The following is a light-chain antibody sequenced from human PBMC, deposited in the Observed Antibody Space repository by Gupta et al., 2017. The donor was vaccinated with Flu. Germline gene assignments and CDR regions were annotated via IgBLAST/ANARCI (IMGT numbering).Light chain of an antibody. CDR2: KDA. J-gene: IGLJ1*01. CDR3: QSADSTSTHYV. Sequence: SFDLTQPPSVSVSSGQTARITCSGDAVPNQYVYWFQQKPGQAPELLIYKDAERPSGIPERFSASGSGTTVTLTISGVQAEDEADYYCQSADSTSTHYVFGAGTKVTVL. CDR1: AVPNQY. V-gene: IGLV3-25*02.